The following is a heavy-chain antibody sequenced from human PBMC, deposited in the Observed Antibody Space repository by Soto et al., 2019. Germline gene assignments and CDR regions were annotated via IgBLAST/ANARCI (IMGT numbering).Heavy chain of an antibody. Sequence: QLQLQELGPGLVKPSETLSLTCTVSRGSIINNDYHWGWIRQPPGKGLEWIGTVHHTGTAYYSPSLRSRVIKSVDTSKSQFSLNLYSVTATDTAFYCCVDMRGQWVPRDWGRGNLVTVSS. D-gene: IGHD6-19*01. J-gene: IGHJ4*02. CDR3: VDMRGQWVPRD. CDR1: RGSIINNDYH. CDR2: VHHTGTA. V-gene: IGHV4-39*01.